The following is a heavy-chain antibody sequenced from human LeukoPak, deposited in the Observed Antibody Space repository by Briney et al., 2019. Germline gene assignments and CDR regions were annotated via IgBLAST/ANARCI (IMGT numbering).Heavy chain of an antibody. D-gene: IGHD3-10*01. Sequence: PGRSLRLSCAASGFTFSSYGMHWVRQAPGKGLELVAVISYDGSNKYYADSVKGRFTISRDNSKNTLYLQMNSLRAEDTAVYYCAKDRLLWFGEPDNGMDVWGQGTTVTVSS. J-gene: IGHJ6*02. V-gene: IGHV3-30*18. CDR3: AKDRLLWFGEPDNGMDV. CDR1: GFTFSSYG. CDR2: ISYDGSNK.